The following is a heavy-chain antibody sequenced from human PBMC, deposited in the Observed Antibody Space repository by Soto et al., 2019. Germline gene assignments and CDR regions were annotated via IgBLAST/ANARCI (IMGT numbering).Heavy chain of an antibody. D-gene: IGHD6-19*01. V-gene: IGHV3-64*01. CDR1: GFTFSGYS. Sequence: GGSLRLSCAASGFTFSGYSMFWVRQAPGNGLEYVSAINTNGVNTFYAKSVKGRFTISRDNSKNTMYLQMGSLRAEDMAVYYCARGRVEDSSGWATYFDYWGQGTLVTVSS. CDR3: ARGRVEDSSGWATYFDY. J-gene: IGHJ4*02. CDR2: INTNGVNT.